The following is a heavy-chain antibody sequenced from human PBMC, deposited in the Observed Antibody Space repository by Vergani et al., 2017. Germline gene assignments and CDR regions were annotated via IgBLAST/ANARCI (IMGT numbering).Heavy chain of an antibody. J-gene: IGHJ4*02. CDR3: AKDDSYDWWSGEHDY. D-gene: IGHD3-3*01. Sequence: EVQLVESGGGLVQPGRSLRLSCAASGFTFDDYAMHWVRQAPGKGLEWVSGISWNSGSIGYADSVKGRFTISRDNAKNSLYLQMNSLRAEDTALYYCAKDDSYDWWSGEHDYWGQGTLVTVSS. CDR2: ISWNSGSI. V-gene: IGHV3-9*01. CDR1: GFTFDDYA.